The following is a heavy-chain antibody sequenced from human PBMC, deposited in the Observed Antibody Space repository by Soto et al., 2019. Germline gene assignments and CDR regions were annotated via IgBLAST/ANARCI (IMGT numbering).Heavy chain of an antibody. CDR2: IGAADDP. CDR3: ARAYSGRLPRRADYYFAMDV. J-gene: IGHJ6*02. Sequence: GGSLRLSCAASGFTFSAYDMHWCRQTAGKGREWVSAIGAADDPYYLGSVKGRFTISRENAKNSLYLQMNSLRAEDTAVYYCARAYSGRLPRRADYYFAMDVWGQGATVTVSS. CDR1: GFTFSAYD. D-gene: IGHD2-15*01. V-gene: IGHV3-13*05.